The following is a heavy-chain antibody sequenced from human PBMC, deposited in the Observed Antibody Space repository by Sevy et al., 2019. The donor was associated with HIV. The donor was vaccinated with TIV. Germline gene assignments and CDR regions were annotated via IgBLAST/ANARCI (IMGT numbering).Heavy chain of an antibody. V-gene: IGHV4-59*01. Sequence: SETLSLTCTVSGGSISNYFWSWIRQPPGKGLEWIGYIYYSGSTDYNPSLKSRITISVDTSKNQFSLKLSSVTAADTAVYYCARESIGAVGDFDYWGQGTLVTVSS. CDR2: IYYSGST. CDR3: ARESIGAVGDFDY. CDR1: GGSISNYF. J-gene: IGHJ4*02. D-gene: IGHD6-13*01.